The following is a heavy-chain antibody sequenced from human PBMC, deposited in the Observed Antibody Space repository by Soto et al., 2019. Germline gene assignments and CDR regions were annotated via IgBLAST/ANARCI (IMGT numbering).Heavy chain of an antibody. CDR2: IIPLFGTA. CDR1: GGTFSRYA. J-gene: IGHJ4*02. Sequence: QVQLVQSGAELKKPGSSVKVSCKASGGTFSRYAINWVRQAPGHGLEWMGGIIPLFGTANYAQKFQGRVTITADESASTAHMELRSLRSEDTAVYYCARDYGHDCGGGNCYFYFWGQGTLVTVSS. D-gene: IGHD2-15*01. CDR3: ARDYGHDCGGGNCYFYF. V-gene: IGHV1-69*01.